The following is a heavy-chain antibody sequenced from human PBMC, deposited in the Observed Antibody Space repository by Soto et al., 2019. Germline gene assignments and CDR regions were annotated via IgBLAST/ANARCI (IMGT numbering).Heavy chain of an antibody. CDR1: GYTFTGYG. V-gene: IGHV1-2*04. Sequence: ASVKVSCKASGYTFTGYGISWVRQAPGQGLEWMGWINPNNGGKNYAQKFQGWVTMTRVRSMRTAYMELSSWRSDDTAVYYCARDHSSFVYGMDVWGQGTTVTVSS. CDR2: INPNNGGK. D-gene: IGHD6-6*01. J-gene: IGHJ6*02. CDR3: ARDHSSFVYGMDV.